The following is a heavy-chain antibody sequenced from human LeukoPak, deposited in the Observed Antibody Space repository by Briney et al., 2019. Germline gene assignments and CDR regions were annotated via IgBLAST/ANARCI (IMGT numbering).Heavy chain of an antibody. Sequence: PGGSLRLSCAASGFTFNNAWMNWVRQAPGKGLEWVGRIKSKNVGGTTNYAAPVKGRFTISRDDSKNTVYLQMNSLKIEDTAVYYCTSHAAFDPWGQGTLVTVSS. J-gene: IGHJ5*02. CDR2: IKSKNVGGTT. V-gene: IGHV3-15*01. CDR1: GFTFNNAW. CDR3: TSHAAFDP.